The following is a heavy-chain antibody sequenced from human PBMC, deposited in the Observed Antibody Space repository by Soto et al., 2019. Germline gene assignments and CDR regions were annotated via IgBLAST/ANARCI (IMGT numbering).Heavy chain of an antibody. CDR3: TTDCYDSSGYNPWCYFDY. J-gene: IGHJ4*02. CDR2: IKSKTDGGTT. CDR1: GFTFGDYA. D-gene: IGHD3-22*01. V-gene: IGHV3-15*07. Sequence: GGSLRLSCTASGFTFGDYAMNRVLQAPGKGLEWVGRIKSKTDGGTTDYAAPVKGRFTISRDDSKNTLYLQMNSLKTEDTAVYYCTTDCYDSSGYNPWCYFDYWGQGTLVTVSS.